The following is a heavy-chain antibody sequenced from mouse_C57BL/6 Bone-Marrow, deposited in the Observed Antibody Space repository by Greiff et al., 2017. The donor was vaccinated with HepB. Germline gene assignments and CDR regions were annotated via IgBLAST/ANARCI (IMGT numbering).Heavy chain of an antibody. CDR1: GFTFSDYG. CDR2: ISNLAYSI. V-gene: IGHV5-15*04. D-gene: IGHD1-1*01. Sequence: EVKVEESGGGLVQPGGSLKLSCAASGFTFSDYGMAWVRQAPRKGPEWVAFISNLAYSIYYADTVTGRFTISRENAKNTLYLEMSSLRSEDTAMYYCARPHYGSSKDWYFDVWGTGTTVTVSS. J-gene: IGHJ1*03. CDR3: ARPHYGSSKDWYFDV.